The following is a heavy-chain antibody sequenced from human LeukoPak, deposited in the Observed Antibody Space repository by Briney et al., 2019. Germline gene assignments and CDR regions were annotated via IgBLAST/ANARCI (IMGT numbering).Heavy chain of an antibody. CDR3: ARGLTIFGVADYYYYMDV. CDR2: INHSGST. D-gene: IGHD3-3*01. Sequence: SSETLSLTCAVYGGSFSGYYWSWIRQPPGKGLEWIGEINHSGSTNYNPSLKSRVTISVDTSKNQFSLKLSSVTAADTAVYYCARGLTIFGVADYYYYMDVWGKGTTVTVSS. V-gene: IGHV4-34*01. J-gene: IGHJ6*03. CDR1: GGSFSGYY.